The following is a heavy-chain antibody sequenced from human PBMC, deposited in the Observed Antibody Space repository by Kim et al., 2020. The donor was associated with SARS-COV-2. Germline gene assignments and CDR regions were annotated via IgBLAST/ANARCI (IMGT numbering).Heavy chain of an antibody. J-gene: IGHJ5*02. D-gene: IGHD6-13*01. CDR3: ARVMKSVAAAGSVVWFDP. CDR1: GYTFTSYG. CDR2: ISAYNGNT. Sequence: ASVKVSCKASGYTFTSYGISWVRQAPGQGLEWMGWISAYNGNTNYAQKLQGRVTMTTDTSTSTAYMELRSLRSDDTAVYYCARVMKSVAAAGSVVWFDPWGQGTLVTVSS. V-gene: IGHV1-18*01.